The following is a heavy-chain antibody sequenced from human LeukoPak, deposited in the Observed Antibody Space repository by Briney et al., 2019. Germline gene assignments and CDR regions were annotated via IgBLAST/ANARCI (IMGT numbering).Heavy chain of an antibody. J-gene: IGHJ4*02. V-gene: IGHV3-23*01. CDR3: AKYPPPYEGYFDWLLHLPLDY. Sequence: GGSLRLSCAASGLTLSSYAMSWVRQAPGKGLEWVSTISSSGGSTYYADSVKGRFTISRDNSKNTLYLQMNSLRAEDTAVYYCAKYPPPYEGYFDWLLHLPLDYWGQGTLVTVSS. CDR2: ISSSGGST. D-gene: IGHD3-9*01. CDR1: GLTLSSYA.